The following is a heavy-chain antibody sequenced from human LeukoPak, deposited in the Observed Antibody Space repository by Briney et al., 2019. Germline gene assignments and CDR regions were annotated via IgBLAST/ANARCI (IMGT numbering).Heavy chain of an antibody. CDR1: GYTFTGYY. D-gene: IGHD6-6*01. Sequence: GASVKVSCKASGYTFTGYYMHWVRQAPGQGLEWMGRINPNSGGTNYAQKFQGRVTMTRDTSISTAYMELSRLRSDDTAVYYCARVSPGSSSGYFQHWGQGTLVTVSS. V-gene: IGHV1-2*06. CDR2: INPNSGGT. CDR3: ARVSPGSSSGYFQH. J-gene: IGHJ1*01.